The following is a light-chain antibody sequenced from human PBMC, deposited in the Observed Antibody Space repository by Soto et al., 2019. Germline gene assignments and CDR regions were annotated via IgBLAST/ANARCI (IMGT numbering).Light chain of an antibody. CDR2: GAS. Sequence: EIVLRQSPATLSLSPGERATLSFRASQSVRSNLAWYQQKPGQAPRLLIYGASTRATGIPARFSGSGSGTEFTRTISSLQPDDFATYYCQHYNRYSEAFGQGTNVDIK. CDR1: QSVRSN. V-gene: IGKV3-15*01. CDR3: QHYNRYSEA. J-gene: IGKJ1*01.